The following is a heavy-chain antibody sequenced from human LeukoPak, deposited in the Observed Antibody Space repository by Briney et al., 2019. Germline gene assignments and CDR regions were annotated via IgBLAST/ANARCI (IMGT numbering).Heavy chain of an antibody. D-gene: IGHD2-15*01. CDR3: ARARSGGPDH. CDR1: GGSISSGGYS. CDR2: IYHSGST. J-gene: IGHJ4*02. Sequence: SETLSLTYAVSGGSISSGGYSWSWIRQPPGKGLEWIGYIYHSGSTYYNPSLKSRVTISVDRSKNQFSLKLSSVTAADTAVYYCARARSGGPDHWGQGTLVTVSS. V-gene: IGHV4-30-2*01.